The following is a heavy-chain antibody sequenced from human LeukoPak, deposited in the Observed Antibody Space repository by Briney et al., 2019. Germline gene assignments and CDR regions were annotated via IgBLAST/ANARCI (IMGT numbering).Heavy chain of an antibody. Sequence: SETLSLTCTVAGYSISYGYYWGWIRPPPGKGLECIGSIDHSGSTCYNPSLKSRVTISVDTSKNQFSLKVNSVTAADTAVYYCARLPHCSDSMRCYVGGHHMDVWGKGTTVAVSS. CDR2: IDHSGST. CDR3: ARLPHCSDSMRCYVGGHHMDV. D-gene: IGHD3-10*02. V-gene: IGHV4-38-2*02. CDR1: GYSISYGYY. J-gene: IGHJ6*03.